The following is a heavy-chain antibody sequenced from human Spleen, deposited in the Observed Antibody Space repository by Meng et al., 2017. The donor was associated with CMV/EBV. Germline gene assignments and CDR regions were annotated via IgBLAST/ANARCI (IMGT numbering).Heavy chain of an antibody. CDR2: IYYSGST. J-gene: IGHJ4*02. Sequence: SETLSLTCTVSGGSISSSSYYWGWIRQPPGKGLEWIGSIYYSGSTYYNPSLKSRVTISVDTSKNQFSLKLSSVTAADTAVYYCASTDSNHYYFDYWGQGTTVTVSS. V-gene: IGHV4-39*07. D-gene: IGHD1-14*01. CDR1: GGSISSSSYY. CDR3: ASTDSNHYYFDY.